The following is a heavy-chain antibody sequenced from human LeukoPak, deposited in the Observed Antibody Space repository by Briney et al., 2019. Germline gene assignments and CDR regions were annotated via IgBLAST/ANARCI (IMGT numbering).Heavy chain of an antibody. CDR1: GGSISSSSYY. CDR2: IYYSEST. D-gene: IGHD6-13*01. Sequence: SETLSLTCTVSGGSISSSSYYWGWIRQPPGKGLGWIGSIYYSESTYYNPSLKSRVTISEDTSKNQFSLKLSSVTAADTAVYYCARDRRTPGIAAVYSSGLFDPWGQGTLVTVSS. CDR3: ARDRRTPGIAAVYSSGLFDP. V-gene: IGHV4-39*07. J-gene: IGHJ5*02.